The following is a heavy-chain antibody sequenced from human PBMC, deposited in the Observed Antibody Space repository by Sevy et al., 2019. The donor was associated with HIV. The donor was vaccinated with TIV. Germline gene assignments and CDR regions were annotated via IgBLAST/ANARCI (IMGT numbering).Heavy chain of an antibody. CDR1: GFSVSSYY. V-gene: IGHV3-53*01. CDR2: KESGGQT. CDR3: ARMTSTWSIDS. J-gene: IGHJ4*02. Sequence: GGSLRLSCAASGFSVSSYYMGWVQAPGKGLEWVSTKESGGQTYYADSVRGRFTIARDESANNLFLQLNNLRAEDTGVYYCARMTSTWSIDSWGQGTLVTVSS.